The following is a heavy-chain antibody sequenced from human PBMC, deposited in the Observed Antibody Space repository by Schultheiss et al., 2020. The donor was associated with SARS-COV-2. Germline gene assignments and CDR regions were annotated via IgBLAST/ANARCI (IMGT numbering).Heavy chain of an antibody. J-gene: IGHJ6*02. CDR2: IYYSGST. CDR3: ARRGYCSSTSCLLGYYYGMDV. V-gene: IGHV4-59*08. Sequence: SETLSLTCTVSGGSISSYYWSWIRQPPGKGMEWIGYIYYSGSTNYNPSLKSRVTISVDTSKNQFSLKLSSVTAADTAVYYCARRGYCSSTSCLLGYYYGMDVWGQGTTVTVSS. D-gene: IGHD2-2*01. CDR1: GGSISSYY.